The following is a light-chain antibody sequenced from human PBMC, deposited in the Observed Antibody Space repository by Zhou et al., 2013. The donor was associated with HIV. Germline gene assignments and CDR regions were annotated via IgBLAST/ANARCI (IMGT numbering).Light chain of an antibody. CDR2: AAS. CDR1: QGMSNY. V-gene: IGKV1-39*01. CDR3: QQSYSVLFT. J-gene: IGKJ3*01. Sequence: DIQMTQSPSSLSASVGDRVTITCRASQGMSNYLAWYQQKPGKAPNLLIYAASNLQSGVPSRFSGSGSGTDFTLTISNLQPEDFATYYCQQSYSVLFTFGPGTKVDIK.